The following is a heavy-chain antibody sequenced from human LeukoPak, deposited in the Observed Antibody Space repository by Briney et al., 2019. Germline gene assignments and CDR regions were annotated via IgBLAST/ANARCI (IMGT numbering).Heavy chain of an antibody. D-gene: IGHD3-3*01. V-gene: IGHV4-59*12. Sequence: SETLSLTCTVSGGSISSYYWSWIRQPPGKGLEWIAYISDIGSINYNPSLKSRVTISLDTSKNQFSLKLSSVTAADTAVYYCASYDFWSGYYIFDYWGQGTLVTVSS. CDR2: ISDIGSI. J-gene: IGHJ4*02. CDR3: ASYDFWSGYYIFDY. CDR1: GGSISSYY.